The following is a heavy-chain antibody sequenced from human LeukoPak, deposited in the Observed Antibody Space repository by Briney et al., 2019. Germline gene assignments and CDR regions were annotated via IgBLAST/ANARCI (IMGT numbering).Heavy chain of an antibody. V-gene: IGHV3-21*06. Sequence: PGGSLRLSCAASGFTFSNYSMNWVRQAPGKGLEWVSSIRTSSNYIYYADSVKGRFTISRDNAKNSLYLQMNSLRAEETAVYYCARGREGSSWDNWFDPWGQGTLVTVSS. CDR1: GFTFSNYS. D-gene: IGHD6-13*01. J-gene: IGHJ5*02. CDR3: ARGREGSSWDNWFDP. CDR2: IRTSSNYI.